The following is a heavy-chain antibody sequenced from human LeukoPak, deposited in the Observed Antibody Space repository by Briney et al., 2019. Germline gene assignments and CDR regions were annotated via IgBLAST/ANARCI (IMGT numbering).Heavy chain of an antibody. V-gene: IGHV1-69*02. D-gene: IGHD2-2*01. CDR2: IIPILGMA. J-gene: IGHJ4*02. Sequence: SVKVSXKASGGTFSSYTITWVRQAPGQGLEWMRRIIPILGMANYAQKFQGRITITADQSTSTTYMELSSLRSEDTAVYYCARAVGLGYCSSTSCYSLDYWGQGTLVTVSS. CDR3: ARAVGLGYCSSTSCYSLDY. CDR1: GGTFSSYT.